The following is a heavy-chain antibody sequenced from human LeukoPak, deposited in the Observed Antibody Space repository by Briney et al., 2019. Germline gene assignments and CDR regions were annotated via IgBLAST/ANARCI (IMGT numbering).Heavy chain of an antibody. CDR1: GFTFSSYG. V-gene: IGHV3-30*02. CDR2: IRYDGSNK. J-gene: IGHJ4*02. D-gene: IGHD4-23*01. Sequence: PGGSLRLSCAASGFTFSSYGMHWVRQAPGKGLEWVAFIRYDGSNKYYADSVKGRFTISRDNAKNSLYLQMNSLRAEDTAVYYCARADAVTLDYWGQGTLVTVSS. CDR3: ARADAVTLDY.